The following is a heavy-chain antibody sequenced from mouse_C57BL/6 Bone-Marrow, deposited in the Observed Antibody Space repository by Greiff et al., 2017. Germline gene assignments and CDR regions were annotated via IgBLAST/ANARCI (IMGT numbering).Heavy chain of an antibody. Sequence: VQLKQSVAELVRPGASVKLSCTASGFNIKNTYMYWVKQRPEQGLEWIGRIDPANGNTKYAPKFQGKATITADTSSNTAYLQLSSLTSEDTAIYYCARWGYYGSSPPMDYWGQGTSVTVSS. J-gene: IGHJ4*01. CDR2: IDPANGNT. CDR1: GFNIKNTY. V-gene: IGHV14-3*01. CDR3: ARWGYYGSSPPMDY. D-gene: IGHD1-1*01.